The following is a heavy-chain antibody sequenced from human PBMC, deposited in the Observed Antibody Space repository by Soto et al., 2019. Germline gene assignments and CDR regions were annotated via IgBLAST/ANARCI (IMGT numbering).Heavy chain of an antibody. J-gene: IGHJ4*02. V-gene: IGHV3-30*18. CDR1: GFTFSSYG. CDR2: ISYDGSNK. Sequence: GGSLRLSCAASGFTFSSYGMHWVRQAPGKGLEWVAVISYDGSNKYYADSVKGRFTISRDNSKNTLYLQMNSLRAEDTAVXYXAKDPYAHMTTVTTIDYWGQGTLVTVSS. D-gene: IGHD4-4*01. CDR3: AKDPYAHMTTVTTIDY.